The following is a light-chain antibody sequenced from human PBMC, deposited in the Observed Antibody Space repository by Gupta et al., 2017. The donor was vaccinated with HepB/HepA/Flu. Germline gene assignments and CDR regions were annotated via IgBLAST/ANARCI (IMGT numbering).Light chain of an antibody. J-gene: IGKJ3*01. V-gene: IGKV1-39*01. CDR1: QNINIY. Sequence: DIQMTQSPSSLSASVGDRVTITCRASQNINIYLNWYQQKPGKAPKLLIFAASSLQSGVPSRFSGISGGTEFTLTISSLQPEDFATYYCLQDYNTPFTFGHGTKVDIK. CDR3: LQDYNTPFT. CDR2: AAS.